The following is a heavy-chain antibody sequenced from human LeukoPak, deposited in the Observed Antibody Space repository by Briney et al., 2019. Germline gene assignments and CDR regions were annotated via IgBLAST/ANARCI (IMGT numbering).Heavy chain of an antibody. D-gene: IGHD1-26*01. V-gene: IGHV7-4-1*02. CDR2: INTNTGNP. Sequence: ASVKVSCKASGYTFTSYAMNWVRQAPGQGLEWMGWINTNTGNPTYAQGFTGRFVFSLDTSVSTAYLQISSLKAEDTAVYYCARVIVGATDYYYYYMDVWGKGTTVTVSS. J-gene: IGHJ6*03. CDR1: GYTFTSYA. CDR3: ARVIVGATDYYYYYMDV.